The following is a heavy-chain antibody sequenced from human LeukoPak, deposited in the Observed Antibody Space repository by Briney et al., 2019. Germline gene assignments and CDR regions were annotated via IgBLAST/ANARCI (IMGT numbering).Heavy chain of an antibody. CDR1: GYTFTSYD. CDR2: MNPNSGNT. Sequence: ASVQVSCKASGYTFTSYDINWVRQATGQGLEWMGWMNPNSGNTGYAQKFQGRVTMTRNTSISTAYMELSSQRSEDTAVYYCATEYCTNGVCAFDYWGQGTLVTVSS. V-gene: IGHV1-8*01. D-gene: IGHD2-8*01. CDR3: ATEYCTNGVCAFDY. J-gene: IGHJ4*02.